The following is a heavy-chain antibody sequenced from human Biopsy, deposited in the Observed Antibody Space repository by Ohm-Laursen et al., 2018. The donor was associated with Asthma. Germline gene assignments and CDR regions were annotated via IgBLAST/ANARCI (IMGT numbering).Heavy chain of an antibody. J-gene: IGHJ6*02. V-gene: IGHV4-34*01. CDR3: ARGPELDV. CDR1: PGSFSGFF. CDR2: TNERGVT. Sequence: SETLSLTCYVYPGSFSGFFWTWIRQSPGKGPEWIGETNERGVTNNNPSLKSRVIISIDTYWNRVSLKLTSVTAADTAVYYCARGPELDVWGQGTTVTVSS.